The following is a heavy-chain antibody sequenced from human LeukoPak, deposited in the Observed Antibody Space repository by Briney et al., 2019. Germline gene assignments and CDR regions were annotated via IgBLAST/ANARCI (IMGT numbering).Heavy chain of an antibody. V-gene: IGHV3-23*01. D-gene: IGHD3-22*01. CDR1: GFPFSSYA. Sequence: GGSLRLSCAASGFPFSSYAMGWVRQAPRKGLEWVSGITASSGGTYYADSVKGRFTISRDNSKNTLYLQINRLRAEDTAIYFCAKIRFYYDSSFDYWYFDLWGRGTLVTASS. CDR3: AKIRFYYDSSFDYWYFDL. CDR2: ITASSGGT. J-gene: IGHJ2*01.